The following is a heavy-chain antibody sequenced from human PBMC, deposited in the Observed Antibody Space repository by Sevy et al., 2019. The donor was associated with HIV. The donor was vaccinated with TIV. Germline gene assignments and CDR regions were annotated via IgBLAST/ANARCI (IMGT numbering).Heavy chain of an antibody. V-gene: IGHV1-2*02. Sequence: ASVKVSCKASESTFTAYYIHWLRQAPGQGLEWMGWINPNSDDTNYAQKFRGRVSMAADTSISTAYMDLSRLRFDDTAVYYGGRDGVIFGGGGGVDVWGQGTTVTVSS. CDR2: INPNSDDT. J-gene: IGHJ6*02. CDR3: GRDGVIFGGGGGVDV. D-gene: IGHD3-3*01. CDR1: ESTFTAYY.